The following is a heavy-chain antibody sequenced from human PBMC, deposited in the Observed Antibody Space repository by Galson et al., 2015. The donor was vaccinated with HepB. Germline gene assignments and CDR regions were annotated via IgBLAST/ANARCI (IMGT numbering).Heavy chain of an antibody. J-gene: IGHJ2*01. CDR1: GGSISSGGYS. CDR2: IYHSGST. CDR3: ARVRHWYFDL. Sequence: TLSLTCAVSGGSISSGGYSWSWIRQPPGKGLEWIGYIYHSGSTYYNPSLKSRVTISVDRSKNQFSLKLSSVTAADTAVYYCARVRHWYFDLWGRGTLVTVSS. V-gene: IGHV4-30-2*01.